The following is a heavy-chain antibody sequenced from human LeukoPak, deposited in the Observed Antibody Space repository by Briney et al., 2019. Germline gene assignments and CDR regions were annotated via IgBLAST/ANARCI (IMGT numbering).Heavy chain of an antibody. V-gene: IGHV4-39*01. CDR3: ARNASDSGTSYFDY. J-gene: IGHJ4*02. CDR1: GGSISSSSYY. CDR2: IYYSGST. Sequence: PSETLSLTCTVSGGSISSSSYYWGWIRQPPGKELEWIGSIYYSGSTSYNPSRKSRVTISVDTPKNQFFLKLGSVTAAGTAVYYCARNASDSGTSYFDYWGQGTLVTVSS. D-gene: IGHD1-26*01.